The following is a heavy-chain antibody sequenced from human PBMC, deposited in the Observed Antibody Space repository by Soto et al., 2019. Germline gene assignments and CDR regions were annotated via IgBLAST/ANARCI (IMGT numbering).Heavy chain of an antibody. CDR3: ARQGSGSYNAFDI. J-gene: IGHJ3*02. CDR2: IYYSGST. V-gene: IGHV4-39*01. Sequence: QLQLQESGPGLVKPSETLSLTCTVSGGSISSSSYYWGWIRQPPGKGREWIGTIYYSGSTYYNPSLKCRVTISVDTSKNQFSLKLSSVTAADTAVYYCARQGSGSYNAFDIWGQGTVVTVSS. D-gene: IGHD1-26*01. CDR1: GGSISSSSYY.